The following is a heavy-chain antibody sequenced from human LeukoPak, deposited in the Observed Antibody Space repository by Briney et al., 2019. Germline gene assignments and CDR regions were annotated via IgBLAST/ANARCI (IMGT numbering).Heavy chain of an antibody. CDR3: ARRWGSYYFDY. J-gene: IGHJ4*02. CDR1: GGSISSSSYY. CDR2: IYYSGST. Sequence: SETLSLTCTVSGGSISSSSYYWGWIRQPPGKRLEWIGSIYYSGSTYYNPSLKSRVTISVDTSKNQFSLKLSSVTAADTAVYYCARRWGSYYFDYWDQGTLVTVSS. D-gene: IGHD3-16*01. V-gene: IGHV4-39*07.